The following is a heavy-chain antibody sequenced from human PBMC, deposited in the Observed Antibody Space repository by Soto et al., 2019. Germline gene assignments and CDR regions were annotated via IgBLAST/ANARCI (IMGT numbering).Heavy chain of an antibody. Sequence: SETLSLPCTVSGGSISRYYWNWIRQPPGKGLEWIGYIYYSGSTNYNPSLKSRVTISVDTSKNQFSLKLSSVTAADTAVYYCARLRKRVYDILTGPRTSNYFDYWGQGTLVTVSS. V-gene: IGHV4-59*08. D-gene: IGHD3-9*01. CDR2: IYYSGST. CDR1: GGSISRYY. J-gene: IGHJ4*02. CDR3: ARLRKRVYDILTGPRTSNYFDY.